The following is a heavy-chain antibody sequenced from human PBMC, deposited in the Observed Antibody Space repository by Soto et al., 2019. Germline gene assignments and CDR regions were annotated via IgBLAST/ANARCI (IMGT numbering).Heavy chain of an antibody. CDR2: ISGSGGST. V-gene: IGHV3-23*01. CDR1: GFTFSSYA. D-gene: IGHD3-16*02. J-gene: IGHJ4*02. Sequence: EVQLLESGGGLVQPGGSLRLSCAASGFTFSSYAMSWVRQAPGKGLEWVSAISGSGGSTYYADSVKGRFTISRDNSKNTLYLQRNSLRAEDTAVYYCAKEDDYIWGSYRYTGGYFDYWGQGTLVTVSS. CDR3: AKEDDYIWGSYRYTGGYFDY.